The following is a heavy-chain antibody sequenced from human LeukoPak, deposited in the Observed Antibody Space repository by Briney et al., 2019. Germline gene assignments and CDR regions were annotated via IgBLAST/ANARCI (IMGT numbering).Heavy chain of an antibody. CDR2: INHSGST. CDR3: ASTAAAAYRNWFDP. Sequence: SETLSLTCAVYGGSFSGYYWSWIRQPPGKGLEWIGEINHSGSTNYNPSLKSRVTISVDTSKNQFSLKLGSVTAADTAVYYCASTAAAAYRNWFDPWGQGTLVTVSS. V-gene: IGHV4-34*01. D-gene: IGHD6-13*01. CDR1: GGSFSGYY. J-gene: IGHJ5*02.